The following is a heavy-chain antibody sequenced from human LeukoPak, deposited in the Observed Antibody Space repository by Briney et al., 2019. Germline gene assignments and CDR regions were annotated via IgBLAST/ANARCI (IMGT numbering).Heavy chain of an antibody. V-gene: IGHV3-15*01. CDR1: GFTFSNAW. Sequence: GGSLRLSCAASGFTFSNAWMSWVRQAPGKGLEWVGRIKSKTDGGTTDYAAPVKGRFTISRDDSKNTLYLQMNSLKTEDTAVYYCTTGLGVNFVVVPAAIYTDYWGQGTLVTASS. CDR2: IKSKTDGGTT. D-gene: IGHD2-2*01. CDR3: TTGLGVNFVVVPAAIYTDY. J-gene: IGHJ4*02.